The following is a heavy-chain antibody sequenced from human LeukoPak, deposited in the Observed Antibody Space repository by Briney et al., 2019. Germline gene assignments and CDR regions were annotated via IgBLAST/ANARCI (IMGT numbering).Heavy chain of an antibody. CDR1: GGSISSGGYY. D-gene: IGHD1-26*01. CDR2: IYYSGST. V-gene: IGHV4-31*09. J-gene: IGHJ4*02. CDR3: ATHPGPQIVGAPFDY. Sequence: SETPSLTCTVSGGSISSGGYYWSWIRQHPGKGLEWIGYIYYSGSTYYNPSLKSRVTISVDKSKNQFSLKLSSVTAADTAVYYCATHPGPQIVGAPFDYWGQGTLVTVSS.